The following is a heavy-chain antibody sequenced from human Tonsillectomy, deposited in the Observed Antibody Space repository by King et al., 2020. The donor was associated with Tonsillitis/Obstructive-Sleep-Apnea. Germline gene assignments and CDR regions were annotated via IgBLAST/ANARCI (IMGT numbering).Heavy chain of an antibody. CDR2: ISYDGSSK. J-gene: IGHJ6*02. Sequence: VQLVESGGGMVQPGRSLRLSCAASGFTFNSYGMHWVRQAPGKGLEWVAVISYDGSSKYHADSVKGRFTISRDNSKNTLYLQMNSLRAEDTAVYYCAKDLDYGDYYYTMDVWGQGTTVTVSS. D-gene: IGHD4-17*01. CDR1: GFTFNSYG. CDR3: AKDLDYGDYYYTMDV. V-gene: IGHV3-30*18.